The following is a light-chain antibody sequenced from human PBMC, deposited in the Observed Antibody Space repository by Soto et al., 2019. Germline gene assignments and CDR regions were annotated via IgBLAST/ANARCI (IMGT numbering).Light chain of an antibody. J-gene: IGLJ1*01. CDR1: TSNIGADYD. V-gene: IGLV1-40*01. CDR2: GNT. Sequence: QCLLAQPPSVSGARGQRFTISCSGTTSNIGADYDVQWYRQLPGTAPKLLIHGNTNRPSGVPDRFSGSKSGTSASLAITGLQSEDEGDYYCKSYDSGLRGYVFGSGTKVTVL. CDR3: KSYDSGLRGYV.